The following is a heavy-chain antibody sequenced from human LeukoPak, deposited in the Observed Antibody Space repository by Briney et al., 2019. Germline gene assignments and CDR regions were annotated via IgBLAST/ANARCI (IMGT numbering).Heavy chain of an antibody. CDR3: ASTHGPTDH. J-gene: IGHJ4*01. D-gene: IGHD2-8*01. Sequence: SPTLSLTCSISGDSVSSNNAAWSWIRQSPSRGLECLGGTYYRAKWYNDSAVSVRGRITVKSDTSKIQFPLQLNSVTPDDKAVYHCASTHGPTDHSGQGTLVTVSS. CDR1: GDSVSSNNAA. CDR2: TYYRAKWYN. V-gene: IGHV6-1*01.